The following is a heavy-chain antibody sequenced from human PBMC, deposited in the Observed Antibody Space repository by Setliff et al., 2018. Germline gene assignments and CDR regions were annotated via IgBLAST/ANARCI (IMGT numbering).Heavy chain of an antibody. CDR2: ISAYNINT. CDR1: GYSFGNYG. V-gene: IGHV1-18*01. Sequence: ASVKVSCKASGYSFGNYGMSWVRQAPGQGLEWMGWISAYNINTNYAKKFQGRVTMTTDTSANIAYMELRSLRSDDTAVYYCAREQWLDPPGYYYMDVWAKGTTVTVSS. D-gene: IGHD6-19*01. CDR3: AREQWLDPPGYYYMDV. J-gene: IGHJ6*03.